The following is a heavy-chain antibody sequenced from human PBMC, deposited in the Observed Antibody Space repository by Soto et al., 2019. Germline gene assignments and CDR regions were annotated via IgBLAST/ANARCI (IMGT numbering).Heavy chain of an antibody. Sequence: QVQLVQSGAEVKKPGASVRVSCKASGYSFTIYGVTWVRQAPGQGLEWMGWISTYNGGTRVEQQHQGRVTLTTDTSTNAAHMELRSLRSDDTAIYYCARTEGRSTRGDYWGQGTLVTVSS. D-gene: IGHD2-8*01. CDR2: ISTYNGGT. V-gene: IGHV1-18*01. CDR1: GYSFTIYG. CDR3: ARTEGRSTRGDY. J-gene: IGHJ4*02.